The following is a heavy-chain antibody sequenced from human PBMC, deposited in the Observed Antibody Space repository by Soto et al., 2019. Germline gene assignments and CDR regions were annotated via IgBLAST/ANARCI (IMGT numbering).Heavy chain of an antibody. CDR2: IIPIFGTA. V-gene: IGHV1-69*13. J-gene: IGHJ6*02. CDR3: ARDRIAARRVYYYGMDV. Sequence: EASVKVSCKASGGTFSSYAISWVRQAPGQGLEWMGGIIPIFGTANYAQKFQGRVTITADESTSTAYMELSSLRSEDTAVYYCARDRIAARRVYYYGMDVWGQGTTVTVSS. D-gene: IGHD6-6*01. CDR1: GGTFSSYA.